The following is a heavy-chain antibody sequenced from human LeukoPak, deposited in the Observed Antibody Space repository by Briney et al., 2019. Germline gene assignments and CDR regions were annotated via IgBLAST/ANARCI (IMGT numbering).Heavy chain of an antibody. D-gene: IGHD3-22*01. Sequence: SETLSLTCAVYGGSFSGYYWSWIRQPPGKGLEWIGYIYYSGSTNYNPSLKSRVTISVDTSKNQFSLKLSSVTAADTAVYYCARTPHYYDSRTLFDYWGQGTLVTVSS. CDR3: ARTPHYYDSRTLFDY. CDR1: GGSFSGYY. J-gene: IGHJ4*02. V-gene: IGHV4-59*01. CDR2: IYYSGST.